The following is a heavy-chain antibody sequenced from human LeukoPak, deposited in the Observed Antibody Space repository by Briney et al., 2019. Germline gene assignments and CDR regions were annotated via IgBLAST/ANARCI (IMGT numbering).Heavy chain of an antibody. Sequence: SETLSLTCTVSGGSISSYYWSWIRQPPGKGLEWIGYIYYSGSTNYNPSLKSRVTISVDTSKNQFSLKLSSVTAADTAVYYCARGYSGSYYEYFDLWGRGTLVTVSS. V-gene: IGHV4-59*01. CDR3: ARGYSGSYYEYFDL. J-gene: IGHJ2*01. D-gene: IGHD1-26*01. CDR2: IYYSGST. CDR1: GGSISSYY.